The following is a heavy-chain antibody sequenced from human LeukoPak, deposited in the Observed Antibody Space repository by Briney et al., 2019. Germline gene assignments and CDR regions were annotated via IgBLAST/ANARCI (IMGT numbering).Heavy chain of an antibody. CDR1: GGSFSGYY. V-gene: IGHV4-34*01. CDR3: ARGPMHDYGDYEAFDI. D-gene: IGHD4-17*01. CDR2: INHSGST. J-gene: IGHJ3*02. Sequence: SETLSLTCGVYGGSFSGYYWSWIRQPPGKGLEWIGEINHSGSTNYNPSLKSRVTISVDTSKNQFSLKLSSVTAADTAVYSCARGPMHDYGDYEAFDIWGQGTMVTVSS.